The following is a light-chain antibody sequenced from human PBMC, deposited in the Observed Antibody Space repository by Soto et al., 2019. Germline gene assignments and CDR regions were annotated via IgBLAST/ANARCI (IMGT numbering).Light chain of an antibody. CDR1: SSYIGRIT. Sequence: QSLLTQPPSASGTTGQRITISCSGSSSYIGRITVNWYQQLPGSAPKLLIYSNNQRPSGVPDRFSGSKSGTSASLAICGLQSEDEADYYCAAWDDSLNGPVFGTGTKVTVL. J-gene: IGLJ1*01. CDR2: SNN. V-gene: IGLV1-44*01. CDR3: AAWDDSLNGPV.